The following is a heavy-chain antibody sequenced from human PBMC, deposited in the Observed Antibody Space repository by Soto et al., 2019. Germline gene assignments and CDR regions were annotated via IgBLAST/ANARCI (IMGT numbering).Heavy chain of an antibody. CDR1: GGSINSGGYY. CDR2: IYYSGST. Sequence: SETLSLTCTVSGGSINSGGYYWSWIRQHPGKGLEWIGYIYYSGSTYYNPSLKSRVTISVDTSKNQFSLKLSSVTAADTAVYYCARGAPLPHKAAAPITFDYWGQGTLVTVSS. CDR3: ARGAPLPHKAAAPITFDY. J-gene: IGHJ4*02. D-gene: IGHD6-13*01. V-gene: IGHV4-31*02.